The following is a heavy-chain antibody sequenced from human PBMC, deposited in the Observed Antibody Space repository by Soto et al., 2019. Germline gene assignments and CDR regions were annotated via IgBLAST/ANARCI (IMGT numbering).Heavy chain of an antibody. J-gene: IGHJ5*02. V-gene: IGHV7-4-1*01. CDR3: ARDHYDILTGSFDP. CDR2: INTNTGNP. D-gene: IGHD3-9*01. Sequence: GQGLEWMGWINTNTGNPTYAQGFTGRFVFSLDTSVSTAYLQICSLKAEDTAVYYCARDHYDILTGSFDPWGRGTLVTVSS.